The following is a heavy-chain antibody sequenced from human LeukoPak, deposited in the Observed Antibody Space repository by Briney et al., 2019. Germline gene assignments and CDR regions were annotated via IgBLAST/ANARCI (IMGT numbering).Heavy chain of an antibody. CDR1: GGTFSSYA. V-gene: IGHV1-69*06. CDR3: ARVTLDGMDV. CDR2: IIPIFGTA. Sequence: ASVRVSCKASGGTFSSYAISWVRQAPGQGLEWMGGIIPIFGTANYAQKFQGRVTITADKSTSTAYMELSSLRSEDTAVYYCARVTLDGMDVWGQGTTVTVSS. J-gene: IGHJ6*02.